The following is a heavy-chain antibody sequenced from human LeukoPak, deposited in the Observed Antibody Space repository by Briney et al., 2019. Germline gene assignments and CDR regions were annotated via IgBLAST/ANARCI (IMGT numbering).Heavy chain of an antibody. CDR1: GYTFTGYY. V-gene: IGHV1-2*02. Sequence: GASVKVSCKASGYTFTGYYMHWVRQAPGQGLEWMGWINPNSGGTNYAQKFQGRVTMTRETSISTAYMELSRLRSHDPPVYYCGREHDSSGYYESFQHWGQGNLLTVSS. J-gene: IGHJ1*01. D-gene: IGHD3-22*01. CDR3: GREHDSSGYYESFQH. CDR2: INPNSGGT.